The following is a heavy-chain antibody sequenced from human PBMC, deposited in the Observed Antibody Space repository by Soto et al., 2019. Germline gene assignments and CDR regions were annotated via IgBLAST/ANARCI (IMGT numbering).Heavy chain of an antibody. D-gene: IGHD3-22*01. CDR3: VRGSRDYYDSSGFEY. V-gene: IGHV3-48*03. CDR2: TSGSGSTI. J-gene: IGHJ4*02. CDR1: ELTLVVI. Sequence: EVQLVESGGALVQPEGSLRLSCEASELTLVVIELTWFGQPPGKGRDWVSHTSGSGSTIYYADFLKGRFTIYRDNAKNSLYLQMNSLRAEDTAVYYCVRGSRDYYDSSGFEYWGQGTLVTVSS.